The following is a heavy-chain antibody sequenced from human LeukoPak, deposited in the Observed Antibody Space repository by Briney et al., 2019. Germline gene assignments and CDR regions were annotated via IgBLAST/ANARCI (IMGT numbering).Heavy chain of an antibody. D-gene: IGHD3-10*01. CDR1: GFTFSSYA. J-gene: IGHJ4*02. V-gene: IGHV3-23*01. CDR2: ISGSGGST. Sequence: GGSLRLSCAASGFTFSSYAMSWVRQAPEKGLEWVSAISGSGGSTYYADSVKGRFTISRDNSKNTLYLQMNSLRAEDTAVYYCAIRYYGSGTYSYWGQGTLVTVSS. CDR3: AIRYYGSGTYSY.